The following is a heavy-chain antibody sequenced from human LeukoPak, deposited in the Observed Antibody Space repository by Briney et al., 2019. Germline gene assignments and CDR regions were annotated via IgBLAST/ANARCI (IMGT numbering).Heavy chain of an antibody. Sequence: GRSLRLSCAASGFTFSSYAMHWVRQAPGKGLEWVAMISYDGSNKYYADSVKGRFTISRDNSKNTLYLQMNSLRAEDTAVYYCARVGSSGWYAFDIWGQGTMVTVSS. CDR1: GFTFSSYA. CDR2: ISYDGSNK. J-gene: IGHJ3*02. V-gene: IGHV3-30*04. CDR3: ARVGSSGWYAFDI. D-gene: IGHD6-19*01.